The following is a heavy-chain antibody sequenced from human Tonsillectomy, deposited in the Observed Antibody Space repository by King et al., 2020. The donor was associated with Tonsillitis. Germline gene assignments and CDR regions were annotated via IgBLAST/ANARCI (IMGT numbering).Heavy chain of an antibody. D-gene: IGHD3-3*01. Sequence: QLQESGPGLAKPSQTLSLTCTVSGGSISSVDYCWSWIRQHPGKGLEWIGYIFYSGSTYHNPSLKSRVSMSVDTSKNQFSLQLSAVTAADTAVYYCARWGVVIKGFDYWGQGALVTVSS. J-gene: IGHJ4*02. CDR2: IFYSGST. CDR1: GGSISSVDYC. V-gene: IGHV4-31*03. CDR3: ARWGVVIKGFDY.